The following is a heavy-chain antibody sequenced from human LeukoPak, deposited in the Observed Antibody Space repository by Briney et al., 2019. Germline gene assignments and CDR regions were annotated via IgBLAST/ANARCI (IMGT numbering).Heavy chain of an antibody. CDR2: IYYSGST. CDR3: ARDSCRGGSCSLKDAFDI. CDR1: GGSISSSSYY. V-gene: IGHV4-39*07. D-gene: IGHD2-15*01. Sequence: SETLSLTCTVSGGSISSSSYYWGWIRQPPGKGLEWIGSIYYSGSTYYNPSLKSRVTISVDTSKNQFSLKLSSVTAADTAVYYCARDSCRGGSCSLKDAFDIWGQGTMVTVSS. J-gene: IGHJ3*02.